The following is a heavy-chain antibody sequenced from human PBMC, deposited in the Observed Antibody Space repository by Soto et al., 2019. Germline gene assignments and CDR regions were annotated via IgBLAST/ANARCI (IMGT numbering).Heavy chain of an antibody. CDR3: ARRGYYYDSSGYLAY. CDR1: GGSFSGYY. J-gene: IGHJ4*02. CDR2: INYSGST. V-gene: IGHV4-34*01. Sequence: SETLSLTCAVYGGSFSGYYWSWIRQPPGKGLEWIGEINYSGSTNYTPSLTSRVTISLDTSKNQFTLNLSSVTAADTAEYYCARRGYYYDSSGYLAYWGQGTLVTVSS. D-gene: IGHD3-22*01.